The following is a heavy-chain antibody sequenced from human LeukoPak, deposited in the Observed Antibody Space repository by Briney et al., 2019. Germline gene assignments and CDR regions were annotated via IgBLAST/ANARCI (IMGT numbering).Heavy chain of an antibody. Sequence: SETLSLTCTVSGGSSSSYYWSWIRQPPGKGLEWIGYIYYSGSTNYNPSLKSRVTISVDTSKNQFSLKLSSVTAADTAVYYCARVYYDSSGYYGSNDYWGQGTLVTVSS. J-gene: IGHJ4*02. V-gene: IGHV4-59*12. D-gene: IGHD3-22*01. CDR2: IYYSGST. CDR1: GGSSSSYY. CDR3: ARVYYDSSGYYGSNDY.